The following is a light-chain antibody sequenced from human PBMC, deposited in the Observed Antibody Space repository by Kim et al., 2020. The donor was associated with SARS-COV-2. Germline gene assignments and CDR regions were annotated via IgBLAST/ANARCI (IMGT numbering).Light chain of an antibody. V-gene: IGLV1-44*01. Sequence: QSVLAQPPSVSGTPGQRVTISCSGSNSNIGSNTVSWYQRLPGTAPTLLIYTNYQRRSGVSDRFSGSKSGTSASVAISGLQSGDEADYYCAAWDDRLNGVVFGGGTQLTVL. J-gene: IGLJ2*01. CDR2: TNY. CDR3: AAWDDRLNGVV. CDR1: NSNIGSNT.